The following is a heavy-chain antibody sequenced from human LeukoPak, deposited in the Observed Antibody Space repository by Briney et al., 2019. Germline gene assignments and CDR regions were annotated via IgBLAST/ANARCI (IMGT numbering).Heavy chain of an antibody. CDR3: ARQAYASSFDAFDI. V-gene: IGHV5-51*01. CDR2: IYPSDSET. D-gene: IGHD3-22*01. J-gene: IGHJ3*02. CDR1: GYNFATDW. Sequence: GESLKISCKGSGYNFATDWIGWVRQVPGKGLEWMGIIYPSDSETNYGPSFKGQVTFSVDMSITTAYLQWGSLKALDTAMYYCARQAYASSFDAFDIWGQGSMVTVSS.